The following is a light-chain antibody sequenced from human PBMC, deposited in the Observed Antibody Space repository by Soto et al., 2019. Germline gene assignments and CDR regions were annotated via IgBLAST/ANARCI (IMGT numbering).Light chain of an antibody. J-gene: IGKJ3*01. CDR2: GAS. V-gene: IGKV3-20*01. CDR1: QSVSSSY. CDR3: QQYGSSLFT. Sequence: EIVLTQSPGTLSLSPGERATLSCRASQSVSSSYLAWYQQKPGQAPRLLIYGASSRATGIPDTFSGSGSGTDFTLTISRLEPEDFAVYYWQQYGSSLFTFGPGTKVDIK.